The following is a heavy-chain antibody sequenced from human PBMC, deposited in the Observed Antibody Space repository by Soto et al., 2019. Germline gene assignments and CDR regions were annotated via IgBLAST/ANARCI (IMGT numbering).Heavy chain of an antibody. CDR1: GKSFTNYF. D-gene: IGHD3-22*01. CDR3: ATRVPNSRAYVGVFDY. V-gene: IGHV4-59*08. J-gene: IGHJ4*02. CDR2: VYHTGST. Sequence: SETLSLTCTVSGKSFTNYFWSWLRQPPGKGLEWIGYVYHTGSTGYNPSLESRVVISIDTSKNQFSLKLNSVTAADTAVYYCATRVPNSRAYVGVFDYWGQGTQVTVSS.